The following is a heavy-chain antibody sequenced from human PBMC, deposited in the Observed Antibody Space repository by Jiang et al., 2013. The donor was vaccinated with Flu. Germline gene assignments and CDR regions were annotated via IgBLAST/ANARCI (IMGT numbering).Heavy chain of an antibody. J-gene: IGHJ4*02. CDR3: ARAPSSGSAEGSDY. D-gene: IGHD6-19*01. V-gene: IGHV1-2*02. CDR1: GYTFTVYY. Sequence: VQLVESGAEVKKPGASVKVSCKASGYTFTVYYMYWVRQAPGQGLEWMGWINPNSGGTNYAQKFQGRVTMTRDTSISTAYMELSRLTSDDTAVYYCARAPSSGSAEGSDYWGQGTLVTVSS. CDR2: INPNSGGT.